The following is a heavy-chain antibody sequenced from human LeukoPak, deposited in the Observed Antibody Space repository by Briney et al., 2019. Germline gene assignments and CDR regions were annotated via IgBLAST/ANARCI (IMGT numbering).Heavy chain of an antibody. V-gene: IGHV1-18*01. CDR1: GYTFTSYG. J-gene: IGHJ4*02. CDR3: ARDRWQKLATGGSLGY. Sequence: ASVKVSCKASGYTFTSYGISWVRQAPGQGLEWMGWISAYNGNTNYAQKLQGRFTMTTDTSTSTAYMELRSLRSDDTAVYYCARDRWQKLATGGSLGYWGQGTLVTVSS. D-gene: IGHD6-13*01. CDR2: ISAYNGNT.